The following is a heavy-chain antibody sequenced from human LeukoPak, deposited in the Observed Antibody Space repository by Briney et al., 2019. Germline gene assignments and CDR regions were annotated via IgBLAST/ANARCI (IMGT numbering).Heavy chain of an antibody. Sequence: GGSLRLSCAASGFTFSSYSMNWVRQAPGKGLEWVSYISSSSDTIYYADSVKGRFTISRDNAKNSLYLQMNSLRAEDTAVYYCARDPRYFDWLTGGYFYYYGMDVWGQGTTVTVSS. V-gene: IGHV3-48*01. J-gene: IGHJ6*02. D-gene: IGHD3-9*01. CDR3: ARDPRYFDWLTGGYFYYYGMDV. CDR1: GFTFSSYS. CDR2: ISSSSDTI.